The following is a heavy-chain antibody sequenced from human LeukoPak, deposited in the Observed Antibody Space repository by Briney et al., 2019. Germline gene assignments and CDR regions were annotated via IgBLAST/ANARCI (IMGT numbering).Heavy chain of an antibody. V-gene: IGHV1-8*01. CDR2: MNPNSGNT. CDR3: ARAEYKTSYDFWSGYYRSGDYYYYGMDV. CDR1: GYTCTSYD. J-gene: IGHJ6*02. Sequence: GASVKVSCKASGYTCTSYDINWVRQATGQGLEWMGWMNPNSGNTGYAQKFQGRVTMTRNTSISTAYMELSSLRSEDTAVYYCARAEYKTSYDFWSGYYRSGDYYYYGMDVWGQGTTVTVSS. D-gene: IGHD3-3*01.